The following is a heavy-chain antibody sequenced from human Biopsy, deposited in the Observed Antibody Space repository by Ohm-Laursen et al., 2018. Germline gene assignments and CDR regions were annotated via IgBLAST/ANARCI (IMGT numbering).Heavy chain of an antibody. CDR2: INCKTGAT. J-gene: IGHJ4*02. CDR1: SYTFTDYN. CDR3: ARDPLNGHKHFDY. Sequence: SSVKVSCKASSYTFTDYNIHWMRQASGQGLEWLGYINCKTGATNYAQKFQGTVTMTRDTSISTAYLALGSLRSADTAIYYCARDPLNGHKHFDYWGQGSLVTVSS. V-gene: IGHV1-2*02. D-gene: IGHD2-8*01.